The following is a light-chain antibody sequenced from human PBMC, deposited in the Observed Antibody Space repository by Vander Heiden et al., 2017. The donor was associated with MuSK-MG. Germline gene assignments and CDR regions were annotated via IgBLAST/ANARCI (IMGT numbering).Light chain of an antibody. CDR3: SSYAGSNIPYV. CDR1: SSDVGGYNY. CDR2: DVS. J-gene: IGLJ1*01. Sequence: QSALTQPPSASGSPGQSVTISCTGTSSDVGGYNYVSWYQQHPGKAPKLMIYDVSKRPSGVPDRFSGSKSGNTASLTVSGLQAEDEADDYCSSYAGSNIPYVFGTGTKVTGL. V-gene: IGLV2-8*01.